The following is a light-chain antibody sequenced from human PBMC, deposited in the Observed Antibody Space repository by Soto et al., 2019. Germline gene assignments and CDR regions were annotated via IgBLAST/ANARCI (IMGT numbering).Light chain of an antibody. V-gene: IGKV1-5*03. CDR2: KAS. CDR3: QQYNSYPYN. Sequence: DIQMTQSPSTLSASVGDRVTITCRASQSISSWLAWYQQKPGKAPKLLIYKASSLESGVPSRFSGSGSGTEFAVPITSLQPDDFASYYCQQYNSYPYNFGQGTKLEIK. J-gene: IGKJ2*01. CDR1: QSISSW.